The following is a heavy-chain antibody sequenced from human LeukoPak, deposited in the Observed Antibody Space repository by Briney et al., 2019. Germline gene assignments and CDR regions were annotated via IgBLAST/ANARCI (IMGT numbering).Heavy chain of an antibody. CDR1: GGSISSYY. J-gene: IGHJ4*02. V-gene: IGHV4-59*01. CDR3: ARVYCSGGSCYLDY. Sequence: PSETLSLTCTVSGGSISSYYWSWIRQPPGKGLEWIGYIYYGGSTNYNPSLKSRVTISVDTSKNQFSLKLSSVTAADTAVYYCARVYCSGGSCYLDYWGQGTLVTVSS. CDR2: IYYGGST. D-gene: IGHD2-15*01.